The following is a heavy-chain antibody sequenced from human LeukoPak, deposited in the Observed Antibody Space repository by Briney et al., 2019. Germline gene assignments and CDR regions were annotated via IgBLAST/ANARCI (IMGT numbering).Heavy chain of an antibody. D-gene: IGHD3-16*02. Sequence: GGSLRLSCAASGFTFNSYGMSWVRQAPGKGLEWVSAISNGGGVITNYADSVKGRFTISRDNSKNTLFLQMNSLRAEDTAVYYCARRAGEGVIGAFDLWAQGTMVTVSS. CDR3: ARRAGEGVIGAFDL. J-gene: IGHJ3*01. CDR2: ISNGGGVIT. CDR1: GFTFNSYG. V-gene: IGHV3-23*01.